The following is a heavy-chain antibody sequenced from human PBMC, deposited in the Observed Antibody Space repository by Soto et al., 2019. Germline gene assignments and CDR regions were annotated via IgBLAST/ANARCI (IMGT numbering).Heavy chain of an antibody. CDR1: GGSISSYY. D-gene: IGHD4-17*01. Sequence: SETLSLTCTVSGGSISSYYWSWIRQPPGKGLEWIGYIYYSGSTNYNPSLKSRVTISVDTSKNQFSLKLSSVTAADTAVYYCARDGDYGDYISWGQGTLVTVSS. CDR2: IYYSGST. CDR3: ARDGDYGDYIS. J-gene: IGHJ4*02. V-gene: IGHV4-59*01.